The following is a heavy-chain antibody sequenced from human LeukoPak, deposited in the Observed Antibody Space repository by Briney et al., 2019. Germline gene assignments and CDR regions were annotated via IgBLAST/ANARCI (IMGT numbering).Heavy chain of an antibody. J-gene: IGHJ5*02. CDR1: GYTFTSYG. Sequence: GASVKVSCKASGYTFTSYGISWVRQAPGQGLEWMGWMNPNSGNTAYAQKFQGRVTMTRDVSIRTAYMELSSLRSEDTAVYYCVRLFVQEPSGWFDPWGQGTLVTVS. CDR3: VRLFVQEPSGWFDP. V-gene: IGHV1-8*02. CDR2: MNPNSGNT. D-gene: IGHD3-10*01.